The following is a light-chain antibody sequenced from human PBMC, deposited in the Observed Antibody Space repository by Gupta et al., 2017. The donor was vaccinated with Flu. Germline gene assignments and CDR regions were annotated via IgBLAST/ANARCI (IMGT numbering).Light chain of an antibody. CDR2: GAS. CDR3: QQDGSSPLT. Sequence: EIVLTQSPGTLSLSPGERATLSCRASQSVTSSYLAWYQQKPGQAPRLLIYGASSRPTGIPDRFSGSGSGTDFTLTISILEPEDFAVYLCQQDGSSPLTFGGGTKVEIK. V-gene: IGKV3-20*01. CDR1: QSVTSSY. J-gene: IGKJ4*01.